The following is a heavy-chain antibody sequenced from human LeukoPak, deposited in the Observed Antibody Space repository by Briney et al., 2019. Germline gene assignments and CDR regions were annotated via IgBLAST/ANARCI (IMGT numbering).Heavy chain of an antibody. CDR2: INPDSGGT. V-gene: IGHV1-2*02. Sequence: ASVKVSCKASGYTFTGYYIHWVRQAPGQGLEWMGWINPDSGGTNYAQIFQGRVTMTRDTSISTAYMELNRLRSDDTAVCYCARVASAVYSDYWGQGTLVTVSS. CDR3: ARVASAVYSDY. CDR1: GYTFTGYY. J-gene: IGHJ4*02.